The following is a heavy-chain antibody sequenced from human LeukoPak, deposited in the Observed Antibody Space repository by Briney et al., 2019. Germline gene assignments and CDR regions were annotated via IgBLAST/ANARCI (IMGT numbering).Heavy chain of an antibody. J-gene: IGHJ4*02. CDR1: GFIFSSYW. D-gene: IGHD2-15*01. Sequence: GGSLRLSCAASGFIFSSYWMHWVRHAPGQGLAWVSRINTDGSSTSYADSVKGRFTISRDNSKNTLYVQMNSLRAEDTAVYYCAKDSVGILDWGQGTLVTVSS. CDR3: AKDSVGILD. V-gene: IGHV3-74*01. CDR2: INTDGSST.